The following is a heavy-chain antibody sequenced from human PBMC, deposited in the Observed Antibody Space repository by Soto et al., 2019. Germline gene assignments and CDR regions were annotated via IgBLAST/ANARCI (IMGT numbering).Heavy chain of an antibody. D-gene: IGHD3-3*01. CDR2: IIPIFGTA. J-gene: IGHJ5*02. CDR3: ARVRVTIFGVVTQGWFDP. Sequence: QVQLVQSGAGVKKPGSSVKVSCKASGGTFSSYAISWVRQAPGQGLEWMGGIIPIFGTANYAQKFQGRVTITADESTRTAYMELSSLRSEDTAVYYCARVRVTIFGVVTQGWFDPWGQGTLVTVSS. V-gene: IGHV1-69*01. CDR1: GGTFSSYA.